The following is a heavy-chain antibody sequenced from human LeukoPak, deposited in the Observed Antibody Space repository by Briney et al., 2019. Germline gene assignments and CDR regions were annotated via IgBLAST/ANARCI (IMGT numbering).Heavy chain of an antibody. Sequence: GRSLRLSCAASGFTFSSYSMNWVRQAPGKGLEWVSSISSSSSYIYYADSVKGRFTISRDNAKNSLYLQMNSLRAEDTAVYYCARDERYDFWSGYLYYFDYWGQGTLVTVSS. CDR2: ISSSSSYI. CDR3: ARDERYDFWSGYLYYFDY. CDR1: GFTFSSYS. V-gene: IGHV3-21*01. D-gene: IGHD3-3*01. J-gene: IGHJ4*02.